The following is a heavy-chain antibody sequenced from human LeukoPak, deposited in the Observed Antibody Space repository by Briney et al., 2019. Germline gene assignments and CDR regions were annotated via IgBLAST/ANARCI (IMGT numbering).Heavy chain of an antibody. D-gene: IGHD3-16*01. CDR1: GFIFSSYG. J-gene: IGHJ6*02. Sequence: GGSLRLSCEASGFIFSSYGMHWVRQAPGKGLEWVAVIWYDGNDKNYADSVKGRFTISRDNAKNSLYLQMSSLRAEDAAVYYCAREGGYQYYYAMDVWGQGTTVTVSS. CDR3: AREGGYQYYYAMDV. V-gene: IGHV3-33*01. CDR2: IWYDGNDK.